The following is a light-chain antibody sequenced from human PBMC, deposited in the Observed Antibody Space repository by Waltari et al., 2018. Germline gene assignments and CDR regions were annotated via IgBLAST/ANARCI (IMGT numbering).Light chain of an antibody. V-gene: IGKV1-5*01. CDR2: DAS. J-gene: IGKJ2*01. CDR3: QQYDSYVYT. CDR1: QSVRSW. Sequence: DIQMTQSPSTLSASVGDTVTITCRASQSVRSWLAWYQQKAGKSPTVLIYDASDLESGVPSRFSGSGSDTEFTLTISNLQPDDFATYYCQQYDSYVYTFGQGTKLEIK.